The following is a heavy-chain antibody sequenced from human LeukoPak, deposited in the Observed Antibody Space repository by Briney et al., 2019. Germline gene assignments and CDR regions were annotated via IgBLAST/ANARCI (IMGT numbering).Heavy chain of an antibody. D-gene: IGHD3-9*01. Sequence: SETLSLTCTVSGGSFSRYYWSWIRQPPGKGLEWIGYLYYSGSTNYNPSLKSRVTISVDTSKNQFSLKLSSVTAADTAVYYCARDRRYDILTGYPYYYYYMDVWGKGTTVTVSS. CDR2: LYYSGST. J-gene: IGHJ6*03. CDR3: ARDRRYDILTGYPYYYYYMDV. V-gene: IGHV4-59*01. CDR1: GGSFSRYY.